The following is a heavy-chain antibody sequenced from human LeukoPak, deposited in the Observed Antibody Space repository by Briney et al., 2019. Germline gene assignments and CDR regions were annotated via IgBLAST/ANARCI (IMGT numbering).Heavy chain of an antibody. V-gene: IGHV1-2*06. CDR1: GYTFTGYC. J-gene: IGHJ4*02. Sequence: ASVKVSCKASGYTFTGYCMHWVRQAPGQGLEWMGRINPNSGGTNYAQKFQGRVTMTRDTSISTAYMELSRLRSDDTAVYYCARGLNYYDSGGIDYWGQGTLVTVSS. CDR3: ARGLNYYDSGGIDY. D-gene: IGHD3-22*01. CDR2: INPNSGGT.